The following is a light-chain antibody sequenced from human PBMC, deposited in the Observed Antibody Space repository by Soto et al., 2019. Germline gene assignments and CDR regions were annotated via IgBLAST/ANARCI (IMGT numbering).Light chain of an antibody. V-gene: IGKV3-15*01. Sequence: EIVMTQSPATLSVSPGERATLSCRASESVSTNLAWFQQKPGQSPRLLIYGASTRATGVPARFSGSGSGTEFTLTLSSLQSEDFAVYYCLQYNNRPLKYTFGQGTRLEI. J-gene: IGKJ2*01. CDR3: LQYNNRPLKYT. CDR1: ESVSTN. CDR2: GAS.